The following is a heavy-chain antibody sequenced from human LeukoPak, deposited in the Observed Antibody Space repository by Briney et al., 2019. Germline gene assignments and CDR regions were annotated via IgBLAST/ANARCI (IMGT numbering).Heavy chain of an antibody. CDR1: GFTVRTDY. Sequence: GGSLRLSCAASGFTVRTDYMSWVRQAPGKGLEWVSVIFRDDTTYYADSVKGRFTISRDNSNNILFLQMNSLRAEDTAVYYCARAAYESDRYIVDHDYWGQGTLVTVSS. D-gene: IGHD3-16*02. J-gene: IGHJ4*02. CDR2: IFRDDTT. CDR3: ARAAYESDRYIVDHDY. V-gene: IGHV3-53*01.